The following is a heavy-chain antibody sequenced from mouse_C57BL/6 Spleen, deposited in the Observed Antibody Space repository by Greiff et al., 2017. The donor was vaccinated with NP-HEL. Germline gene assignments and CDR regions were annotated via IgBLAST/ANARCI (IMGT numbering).Heavy chain of an antibody. D-gene: IGHD2-3*01. J-gene: IGHJ3*01. V-gene: IGHV5-17*01. CDR3: AREVDGYYPAWFAY. CDR2: ISSGSSTI. Sequence: DVKLVESGGGLVKPGGSLKLSCAASGFTFSDYGMHWVRQAPEKGLEWVAYISSGSSTIYYADTVKGRFTISRDNAKNTLFLQMTSLRSEDTAMYYCAREVDGYYPAWFAYWGQGTLVTVSA. CDR1: GFTFSDYG.